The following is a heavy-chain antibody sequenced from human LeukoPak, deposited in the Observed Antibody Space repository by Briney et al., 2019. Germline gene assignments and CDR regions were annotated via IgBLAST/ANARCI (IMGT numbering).Heavy chain of an antibody. CDR1: GFTFSSYW. Sequence: GGSLRLSCAASGFTFSSYWMNWVRQAPGKGLEWLANIRQDGNEKHYVDSVKGRFTMSRDNAKNSLYLQMNSLRAEDTAVCYCVRDVSGSSYGDCWGQGTLVTVSS. J-gene: IGHJ4*02. V-gene: IGHV3-7*01. D-gene: IGHD5-18*01. CDR3: VRDVSGSSYGDC. CDR2: IRQDGNEK.